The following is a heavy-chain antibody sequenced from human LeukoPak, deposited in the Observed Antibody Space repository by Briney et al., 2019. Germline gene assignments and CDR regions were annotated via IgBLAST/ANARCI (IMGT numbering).Heavy chain of an antibody. CDR2: INHSGST. Sequence: SGTLSLTCAVYGGSFSGYYWSWIRQPPGKGLGWIGEINHSGSTNYNPSLKSRVTISVDTSKNQFSLKLSSVTAADTAVYYCAGTSFDYTEPSAYWGQGTLVTVSS. CDR3: AGTSFDYTEPSAY. J-gene: IGHJ4*02. CDR1: GGSFSGYY. D-gene: IGHD4-11*01. V-gene: IGHV4-34*01.